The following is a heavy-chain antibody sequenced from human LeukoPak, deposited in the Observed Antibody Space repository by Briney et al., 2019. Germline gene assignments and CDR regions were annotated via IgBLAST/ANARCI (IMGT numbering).Heavy chain of an antibody. J-gene: IGHJ5*02. CDR3: ARAGPVVPAAIDVWFDP. CDR2: ISSSSSYI. D-gene: IGHD2-2*01. CDR1: GFTFSSYS. V-gene: IGHV3-21*01. Sequence: GGSLRLSCPASGFTFSSYSMNWVRQAPGKGLEWVSSISSSSSYIYYADSVKGRFTISRDNAKNSLYLQMNSLRAEDTAVYYCARAGPVVPAAIDVWFDPWGQGTLVTVSS.